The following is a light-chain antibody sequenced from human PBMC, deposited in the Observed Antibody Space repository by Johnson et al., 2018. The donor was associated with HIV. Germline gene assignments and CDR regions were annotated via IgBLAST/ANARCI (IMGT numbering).Light chain of an antibody. Sequence: QSVLTQPPSVSAAPGQKVTVSCSGSTSNIGNNYVSWYQQLPGTAPTLLICENNKRPSGIPDRFSASKSGTSATLVITGLQTGDEADYYCATWDTGLSAGVFGTGTKVTVL. CDR1: TSNIGNNY. CDR3: ATWDTGLSAGV. CDR2: ENN. J-gene: IGLJ1*01. V-gene: IGLV1-51*02.